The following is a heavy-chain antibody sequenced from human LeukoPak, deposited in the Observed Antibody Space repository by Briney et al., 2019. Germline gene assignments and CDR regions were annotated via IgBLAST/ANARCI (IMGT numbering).Heavy chain of an antibody. J-gene: IGHJ4*02. Sequence: ASVKVSCKASGYTFTSYGISWVRQAPGQGLEWMGWISAYNGNTKYAQRLQGRVTMTTDTSTTTAYVELRSLRSDDTAVYYCASDLLQCVYWLTMAGYWGQGTLVSVSS. CDR2: ISAYNGNT. V-gene: IGHV1-18*01. CDR1: GYTFTSYG. D-gene: IGHD4/OR15-4a*01. CDR3: ASDLLQCVYWLTMAGY.